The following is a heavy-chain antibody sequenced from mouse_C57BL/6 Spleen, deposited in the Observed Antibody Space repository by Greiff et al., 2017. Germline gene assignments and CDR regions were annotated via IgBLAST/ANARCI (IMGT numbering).Heavy chain of an antibody. J-gene: IGHJ2*01. Sequence: VQLQQSGAELVKPGASVKISCKASGYAFSSYWMNWVKQRPGKGLEWIGQIYPGDGDTKYNGKFKGKATVTADKSSSTAYMQLCSLTSEDSAVYFCASLYYSNYFDYWGQGTTLTVSS. CDR1: GYAFSSYW. CDR2: IYPGDGDT. D-gene: IGHD2-5*01. V-gene: IGHV1-80*01. CDR3: ASLYYSNYFDY.